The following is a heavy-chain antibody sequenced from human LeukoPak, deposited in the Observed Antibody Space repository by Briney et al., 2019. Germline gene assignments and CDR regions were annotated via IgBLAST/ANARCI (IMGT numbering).Heavy chain of an antibody. J-gene: IGHJ4*02. D-gene: IGHD2-8*02. Sequence: GGSLRLSCAASGFTFINYWMSWVRQAPGKGLEWVANMKQDGSVKYYVDSMKGRFTISRDNSKNTLYLQMNSLRAEDTAVYYCARVYEVIELLFDYWGQGTLVTVSS. CDR3: ARVYEVIELLFDY. V-gene: IGHV3-7*03. CDR2: MKQDGSVK. CDR1: GFTFINYW.